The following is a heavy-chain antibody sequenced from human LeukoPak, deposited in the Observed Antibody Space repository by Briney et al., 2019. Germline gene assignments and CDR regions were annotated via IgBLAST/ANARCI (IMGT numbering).Heavy chain of an antibody. D-gene: IGHD3-10*01. V-gene: IGHV4-61*02. CDR2: VYSTGIT. CDR3: ARDSFEGGYYYYLDV. Sequence: SSETLSLTCTVSGGSINSTDYYWSWIRQPAGKGPEWIGRVYSTGITKYNPSLKSRVIISVDTSKNQFSLKLNSVTAADTAVYYCARDSFEGGYYYYLDVWGKGTTVTVSS. CDR1: GGSINSTDYY. J-gene: IGHJ6*03.